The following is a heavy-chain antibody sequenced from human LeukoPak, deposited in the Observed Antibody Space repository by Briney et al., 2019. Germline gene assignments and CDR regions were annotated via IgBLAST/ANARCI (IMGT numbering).Heavy chain of an antibody. V-gene: IGHV1-46*01. CDR1: EYTFTSYY. D-gene: IGHD6-13*01. J-gene: IGHJ4*02. CDR3: ARRGYSSSWYPYFDY. CDR2: INPSGGST. Sequence: ASVKVSCKASEYTFTSYYMHWVRQAPGQGLEWMGIINPSGGSTTYAQKFQGRVTVTMDTSTSTVYMELSSLRSEDTAMYYCARRGYSSSWYPYFDYWGQGTLVTVSS.